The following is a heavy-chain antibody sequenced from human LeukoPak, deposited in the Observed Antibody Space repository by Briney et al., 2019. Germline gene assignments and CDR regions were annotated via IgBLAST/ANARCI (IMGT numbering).Heavy chain of an antibody. V-gene: IGHV4-4*07. J-gene: IGHJ6*02. CDR2: IYTSGST. Sequence: SETLSLTCTVSGGSISSFYWSWIRQPAGKGLEWIGRIYTSGSTNYNPSLKSRVTMSVDTSKNQFSLKLSSVTAADTAVYYCASLAAPGYCSSTSCPFYYGMDVWGQGTTVTVSS. CDR1: GGSISSFY. CDR3: ASLAAPGYCSSTSCPFYYGMDV. D-gene: IGHD2-2*01.